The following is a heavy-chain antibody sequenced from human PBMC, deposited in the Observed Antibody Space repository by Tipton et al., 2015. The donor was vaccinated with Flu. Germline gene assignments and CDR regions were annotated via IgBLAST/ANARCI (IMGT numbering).Heavy chain of an antibody. D-gene: IGHD2-15*01. Sequence: TLSLTCTVSGGSISSGSYYWSWIRQPAGKGLEWIGRFYASGSTSYNPSLRSRVYISGDTSKNQLSLRLSSVTAADTAVYYCARLARGLCSGNSCYTGHFDCWGQGTLVTVSS. CDR2: FYASGST. CDR1: GGSISSGSYY. CDR3: ARLARGLCSGNSCYTGHFDC. V-gene: IGHV4-61*02. J-gene: IGHJ4*02.